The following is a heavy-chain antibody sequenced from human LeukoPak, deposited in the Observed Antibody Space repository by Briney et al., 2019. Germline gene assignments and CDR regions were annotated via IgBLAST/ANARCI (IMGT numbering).Heavy chain of an antibody. CDR2: INPNSGGT. V-gene: IGHV1-2*02. CDR3: AVGAIFGVVIIPPDY. CDR1: GYTSTGYY. D-gene: IGHD3-3*01. J-gene: IGHJ4*02. Sequence: ASLKVSCKASGYTSTGYYMHWVRQAPGQGLEWMGWINPNSGGTNYAQKFQGRVTMTRDTSISTAYMELSRLRSDDTAVYYCAVGAIFGVVIIPPDYWGQGTLVTVSS.